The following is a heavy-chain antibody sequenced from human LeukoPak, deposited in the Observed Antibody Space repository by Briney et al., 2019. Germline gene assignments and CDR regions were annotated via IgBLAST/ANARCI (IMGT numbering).Heavy chain of an antibody. V-gene: IGHV4-34*01. Sequence: KASETLSLTCAVYGGSFSGFYWSWIRQPPGKGLEWTGEINHSGSTNYNPSLKSRVTISVDTSKNQFSLKLTSVTAADTAVYYCARHLLITASAQYGGIDYWGQGTLVTVSS. J-gene: IGHJ4*02. CDR3: ARHLLITASAQYGGIDY. D-gene: IGHD4-23*01. CDR1: GGSFSGFY. CDR2: INHSGST.